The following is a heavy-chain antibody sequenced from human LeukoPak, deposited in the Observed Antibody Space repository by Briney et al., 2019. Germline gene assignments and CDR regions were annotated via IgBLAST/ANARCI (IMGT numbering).Heavy chain of an antibody. CDR2: VYYSGST. CDR3: ARGAIFALVYAFDI. J-gene: IGHJ3*02. D-gene: IGHD3-3*01. Sequence: PSETLSLTCTVSGGSISSSSYYWGWIRQPPGKGLEWIGSVYYSGSTYYNPSLKSRVTISVDTSKNQFSLKLSSVTAADTAVYYCARGAIFALVYAFDIWGQGTMVTVSS. CDR1: GGSISSSSYY. V-gene: IGHV4-39*07.